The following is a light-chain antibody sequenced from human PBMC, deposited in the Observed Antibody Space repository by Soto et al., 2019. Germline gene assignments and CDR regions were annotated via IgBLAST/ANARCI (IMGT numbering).Light chain of an antibody. V-gene: IGLV4-69*01. Sequence: QPVLTQSPSASASLGASVKLTCTLSSRHSSYTIAWHQQQPGKGPRFLMILNSDGSHSKGDGIPDRFSGSSSGAERSLTISSLQSEDEADYYCQTWGTGVRVFGGATKLTVL. CDR2: LNSDGSH. J-gene: IGLJ2*01. CDR1: SRHSSYT. CDR3: QTWGTGVRV.